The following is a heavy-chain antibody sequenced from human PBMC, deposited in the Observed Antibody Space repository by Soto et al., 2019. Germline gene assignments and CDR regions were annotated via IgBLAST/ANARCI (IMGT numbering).Heavy chain of an antibody. V-gene: IGHV3-7*03. CDR2: IPQDGVDG. J-gene: IGHJ6*02. CDR3: ARDHLILPAHDFFYGSDV. D-gene: IGHD2-21*02. Sequence: GGSLRLSCEVSGFTFSMYSMSWVGQSPGEGLEWVAKIPQDGVDGHYADSVKGRFTISRDNGKNSLYLQLNNLRAEDTAVYYCARDHLILPAHDFFYGSDVWGRGATVTVSS. CDR1: GFTFSMYS.